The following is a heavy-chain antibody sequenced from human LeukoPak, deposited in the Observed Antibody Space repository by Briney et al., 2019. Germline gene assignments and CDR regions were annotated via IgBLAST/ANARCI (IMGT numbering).Heavy chain of an antibody. J-gene: IGHJ4*02. V-gene: IGHV1-69*04. D-gene: IGHD3-22*01. CDR3: ARDGNETYYYDSSGYLTGY. CDR2: IIPILGIA. CDR1: GGTLSRYA. Sequence: SVKVSCKASGGTLSRYAISWVRQAPGQGLEWMGRIIPILGIANYAQKFQGRVTITADKSTSTAYMELSSLRSEDTAVYYCARDGNETYYYDSSGYLTGYWGQGTLVTVSS.